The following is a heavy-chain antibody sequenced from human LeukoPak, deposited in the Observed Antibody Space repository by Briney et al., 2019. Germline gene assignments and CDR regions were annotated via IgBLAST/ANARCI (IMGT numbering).Heavy chain of an antibody. CDR3: ARDRSGAVASRNFDY. J-gene: IGHJ4*02. V-gene: IGHV4-34*01. CDR2: INHSGST. CDR1: GGSFSGYY. Sequence: SETLSLTCAVYGGSFSGYYWSWIRQPPGKGLEWIGEINHSGSTNHNPPLKSRVTISVDTSKNQFSLEVTSVTAADTAVYYCARDRSGAVASRNFDYWGQGTLVTVSS. D-gene: IGHD6-19*01.